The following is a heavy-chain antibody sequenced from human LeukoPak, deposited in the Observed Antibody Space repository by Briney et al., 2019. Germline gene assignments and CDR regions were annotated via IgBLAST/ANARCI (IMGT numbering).Heavy chain of an antibody. V-gene: IGHV3-9*01. J-gene: IGHJ3*02. D-gene: IGHD5-18*01. CDR1: GFTFDDYA. CDR2: ISWNSGSI. CDR3: AKTSGYSYAHDAFDI. Sequence: QPGGSLRLSCAASGFTFDDYAMHWVRQAPGKGLEWVSGISWNSGSIGYADSVKGRFTISRDNAKNSLYLQMNSLRAEDTALYYCAKTSGYSYAHDAFDIWGQGTMVTVSS.